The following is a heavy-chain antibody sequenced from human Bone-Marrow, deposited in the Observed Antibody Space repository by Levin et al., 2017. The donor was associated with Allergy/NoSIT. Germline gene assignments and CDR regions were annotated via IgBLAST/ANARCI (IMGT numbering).Heavy chain of an antibody. V-gene: IGHV3-23*01. J-gene: IGHJ4*02. CDR3: AKDLRQGYSSGSYYFDY. CDR1: GFTFSSYA. CDR2: MSGSGVST. D-gene: IGHD5-18*01. Sequence: GGSLRLSCAASGFTFSSYAMSWVRQAPGKGLEWVSAMSGSGVSTHYADSVKGRFTNSRDNSKNTLYLQMNSLRAEDTAVYYCAKDLRQGYSSGSYYFDYWGQGTLVTVSS.